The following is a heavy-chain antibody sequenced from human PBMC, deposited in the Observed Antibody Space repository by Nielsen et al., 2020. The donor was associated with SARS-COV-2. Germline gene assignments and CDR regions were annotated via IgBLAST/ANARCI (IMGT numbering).Heavy chain of an antibody. CDR2: ISYEGSEK. V-gene: IGHV3-30*18. J-gene: IGHJ6*02. CDR3: AKRRAVFMLTFGGEGAMDV. CDR1: GFTFNNYG. Sequence: GESLKISCEASGFTFNNYGMYWVRQAPGKGLEWVASISYEGSEKYYADSLKGRFTVSRDTSKNTVYLQMNSLSVEDTAVYHCAKRRAVFMLTFGGEGAMDVWGQGTTVSVSS. D-gene: IGHD3-16*01.